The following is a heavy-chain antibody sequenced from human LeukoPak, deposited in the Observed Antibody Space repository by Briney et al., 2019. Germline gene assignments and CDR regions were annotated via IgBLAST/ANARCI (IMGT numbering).Heavy chain of an antibody. CDR3: ASQGDCSSTSCYPYFQH. CDR1: GFTFSSYG. Sequence: GGSLRLSCAASGFTFSSYGMHWVRQAPGKGLEWVAVISYDGSNKYYADSVKGRFTIPRDNSKNTLYLQMNSLRAEDTAVYYCASQGDCSSTSCYPYFQHWGQGTLVTVSS. CDR2: ISYDGSNK. D-gene: IGHD2-2*01. J-gene: IGHJ1*01. V-gene: IGHV3-30*03.